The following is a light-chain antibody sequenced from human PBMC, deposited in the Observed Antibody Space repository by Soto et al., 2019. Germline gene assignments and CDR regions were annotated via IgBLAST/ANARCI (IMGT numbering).Light chain of an antibody. CDR2: GAS. V-gene: IGKV3-20*01. CDR3: QEYGGSSYA. CDR1: QSVPNNY. Sequence: EIVLTQSPGTLSLSPGERATLSCRASQSVPNNYLAWYQQRPGQPPRLLIYGASTRATVISDRFSGSGSGTDFTLTISRLEPEDLAVYYCQEYGGSSYAFGQGTKLEI. J-gene: IGKJ2*01.